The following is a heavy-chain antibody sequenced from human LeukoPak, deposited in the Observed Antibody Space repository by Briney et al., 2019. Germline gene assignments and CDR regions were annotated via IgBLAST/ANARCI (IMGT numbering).Heavy chain of an antibody. D-gene: IGHD1-1*01. J-gene: IGHJ3*02. CDR1: GYTFTCYY. V-gene: IGHV1-2*07. CDR3: ARDLGGRNTRDAFDI. Sequence: ASVKLSCKSSGYTFTCYYMHWMRQPPAQGLELMGLINPKTGVTSSAHQFQGRVTMTRDTSISTAYMGLSTLKSVDTAVYYCARDLGGRNTRDAFDIWGQGTMVTVSS. CDR2: INPKTGVT.